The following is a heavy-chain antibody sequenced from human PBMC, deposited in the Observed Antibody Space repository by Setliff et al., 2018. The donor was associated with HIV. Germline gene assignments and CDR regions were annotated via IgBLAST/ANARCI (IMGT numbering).Heavy chain of an antibody. J-gene: IGHJ6*02. D-gene: IGHD3-9*01. V-gene: IGHV4-61*02. Sequence: SETLSLTCTVSGASVSTDGYYWSWIRQPAGKGLEWLGRIYANGYTNYNPSLNSRVTVSLDTSKNQFSLNLNSVTAADTAVYYRARETGYSPSRYYYYGMDVWGQGTTVTVSS. CDR2: IYANGYT. CDR3: ARETGYSPSRYYYYGMDV. CDR1: GASVSTDGYY.